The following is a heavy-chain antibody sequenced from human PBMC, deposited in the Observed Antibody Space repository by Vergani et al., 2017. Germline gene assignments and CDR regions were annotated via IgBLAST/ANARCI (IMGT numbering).Heavy chain of an antibody. J-gene: IGHJ4*02. CDR1: GGSFSGYY. CDR3: ARVAYCGGDCYSHFDY. CDR2: INHSGST. V-gene: IGHV4-34*01. D-gene: IGHD2-21*02. Sequence: QVQLQQWGAGLLKPSETLSLTCAVYGGSFSGYYWSWIRQPPGKGLEWIGEINHSGSTNYNPSLKSRVTISVDTSKNQFSLKLSSVTAADTAVYYCARVAYCGGDCYSHFDYWGQGTLVTVSS.